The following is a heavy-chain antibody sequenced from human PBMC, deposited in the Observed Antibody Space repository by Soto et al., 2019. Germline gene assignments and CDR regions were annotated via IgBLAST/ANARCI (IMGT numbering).Heavy chain of an antibody. D-gene: IGHD2-15*01. J-gene: IGHJ5*02. Sequence: PSETLSLTCTVSGGSISSGGYYWSWIRQHPGKGLEWIGYIYYSGNTYYNPSLKSRVTISVDTSKNQFSLKLSSVTAADTAVYYCARELLRLGYCSGGSCYSWFDPWGQGTLVTVSS. V-gene: IGHV4-31*03. CDR1: GGSISSGGYY. CDR2: IYYSGNT. CDR3: ARELLRLGYCSGGSCYSWFDP.